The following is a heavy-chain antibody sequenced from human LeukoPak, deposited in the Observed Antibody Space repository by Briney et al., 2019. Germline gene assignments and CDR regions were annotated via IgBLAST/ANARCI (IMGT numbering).Heavy chain of an antibody. CDR2: IKSKTDGGTT. V-gene: IGHV3-15*01. CDR1: GFTVSNTY. D-gene: IGHD3-9*01. J-gene: IGHJ4*02. CDR3: TAELRYFDSTLSDY. Sequence: GGSLRLSCVASGFTVSNTYMTWVRQAPGKGLEWVGRIKSKTDGGTTDYAAPVKGRFTISRDDSRNTLYLQMNSLKTEDTAVYYCTAELRYFDSTLSDYWGQGTLVTVSS.